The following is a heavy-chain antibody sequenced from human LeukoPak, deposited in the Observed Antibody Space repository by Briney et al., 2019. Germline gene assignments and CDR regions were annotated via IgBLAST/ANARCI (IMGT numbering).Heavy chain of an antibody. V-gene: IGHV1-46*01. D-gene: IGHD3-10*01. CDR1: GYTFTSYY. CDR3: ARAYYYGSGSSSRRGHNWFDP. Sequence: ASVKVSCKASGYTFTSYYMHWVRQAPGQGLEWMGIINPSGGSTSYAQKFQGRVTMTRDMSTSTVYMELSSLRSEDTAVYYCARAYYYGSGSSSRRGHNWFDPWGQGTLVTVSS. CDR2: INPSGGST. J-gene: IGHJ5*02.